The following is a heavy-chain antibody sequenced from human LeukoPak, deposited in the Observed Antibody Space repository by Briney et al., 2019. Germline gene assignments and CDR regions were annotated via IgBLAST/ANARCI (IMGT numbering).Heavy chain of an antibody. V-gene: IGHV3-48*03. D-gene: IGHD3-16*02. CDR2: ISSSGSTI. J-gene: IGHJ4*02. CDR3: ARMNDYVWGSYRYGGSYYFDY. CDR1: GFTFSSSE. Sequence: GGSLRLSCAASGFTFSSSEMNWVRQAPGKGLEWVSYISSSGSTIYYADSVKGRFTISRDNAKNSLYLQMNSLGAEDTAVYYCARMNDYVWGSYRYGGSYYFDYWGQGTLVTVSS.